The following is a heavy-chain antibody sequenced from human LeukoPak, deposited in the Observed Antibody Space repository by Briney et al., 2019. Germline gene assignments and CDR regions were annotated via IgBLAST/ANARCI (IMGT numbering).Heavy chain of an antibody. Sequence: EPGGSLRPSHSADSLTLARDAMHSVRQAPGKGLEYVSGINDNGGRTHYGDSVKGRFSISRDNSKNTLHLQMSTLRAEDTALYYCLITVGGWYAFVYWGEGSLVTVAS. V-gene: IGHV3-64D*09. D-gene: IGHD6-19*01. CDR3: LITVGGWYAFVY. CDR1: SLTLARDA. J-gene: IGHJ4*02. CDR2: INDNGGRT.